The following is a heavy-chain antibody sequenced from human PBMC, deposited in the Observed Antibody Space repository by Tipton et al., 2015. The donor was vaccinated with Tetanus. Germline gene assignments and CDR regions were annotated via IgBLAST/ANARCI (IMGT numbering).Heavy chain of an antibody. Sequence: SLRLSCRGSGFTFSDYWIYWVRQAPGKGLVWVSRLNRDGSRADYADSVKGRFTISRDNAKNTVYLQMNSLGAEDTAVYYCARGDYSSPGDFFDYWGQGALVTVSS. CDR3: ARGDYSSPGDFFDY. CDR2: LNRDGSRA. J-gene: IGHJ4*02. D-gene: IGHD3-10*01. V-gene: IGHV3-74*01. CDR1: GFTFSDYW.